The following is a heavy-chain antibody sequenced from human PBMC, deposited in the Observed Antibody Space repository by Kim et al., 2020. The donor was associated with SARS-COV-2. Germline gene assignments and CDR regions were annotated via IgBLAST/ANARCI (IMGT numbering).Heavy chain of an antibody. CDR1: GGTFSSYA. D-gene: IGHD3-22*01. V-gene: IGHV1-69*04. CDR3: ARGQYYYDSSGYYDYYYYYGMDV. J-gene: IGHJ6*02. CDR2: IIPILGIA. Sequence: SVKVSCKASGGTFSSYAISWVRQAPGQGLEWMGRIIPILGIANYAQKFQGRVTITADKSTSTAYMELSSLRSEDTAVYYCARGQYYYDSSGYYDYYYYYGMDVWGQGTTVTVSS.